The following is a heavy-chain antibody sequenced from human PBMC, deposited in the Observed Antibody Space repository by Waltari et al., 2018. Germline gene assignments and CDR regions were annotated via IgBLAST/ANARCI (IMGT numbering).Heavy chain of an antibody. D-gene: IGHD1-1*01. CDR1: GDSMSTSDY. J-gene: IGHJ4*02. CDR3: ARDRGRGLYLDT. V-gene: IGHV4-4*02. Sequence: QLQLQESGPGLVKPSGTPSLICAVSGDSMSTSDYWSWVRQPPGKGVEGMGQVRGDGKTNYNPSFASRVTMSLDTSTYHFALKLTSATAADTALYYCARDRGRGLYLDTWGQGTLVTVSP. CDR2: VRGDGKT.